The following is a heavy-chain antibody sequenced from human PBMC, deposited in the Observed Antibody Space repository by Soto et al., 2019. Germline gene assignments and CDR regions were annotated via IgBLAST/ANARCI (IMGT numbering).Heavy chain of an antibody. J-gene: IGHJ4*02. CDR1: GFSLSTFGMG. D-gene: IGHD2-21*02. CDR3: VNSRDSSPSDY. CDR2: IYWNDDK. V-gene: IGHV2-5*01. Sequence: GSGPTLVNPTQTLTLTCTYSGFSLSTFGMGVGWIRQPRGKAPEWLVLIYWNDDKRYSPSLKNRLTIAKDTSKNLVVLTMTNVDPVDTATYYCVNSRDSSPSDYWGRGTLVTVSS.